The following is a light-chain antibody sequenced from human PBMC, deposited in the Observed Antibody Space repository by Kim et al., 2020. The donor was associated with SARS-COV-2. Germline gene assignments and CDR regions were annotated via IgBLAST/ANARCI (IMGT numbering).Light chain of an antibody. V-gene: IGKV3-15*01. J-gene: IGKJ1*01. CDR1: QSINSN. CDR3: QQYNNWPRT. Sequence: EIVMTQSPATLSVSPGERATLSCRASQSINSNLVWYQQKPGQAPRLLIYGASTRATGIPARFSGSGSGTKFTLTISSLQSEDFAVYYCQQYNNWPRTFGQGTKVEIK. CDR2: GAS.